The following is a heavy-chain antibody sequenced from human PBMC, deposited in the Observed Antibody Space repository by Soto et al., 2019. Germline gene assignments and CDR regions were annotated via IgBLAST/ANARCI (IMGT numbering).Heavy chain of an antibody. Sequence: SETLSLTCTVSGDSISNHYWSWIRQPPGKGLEWIGYISDRGSTNYNPSLKSRVTISVDTSKNQFSLKLTSVIAADTAVYYCARDSWYQLLPGYYYSMDVWGNGTTVTVS. CDR2: ISDRGST. J-gene: IGHJ6*03. CDR1: GDSISNHY. V-gene: IGHV4-59*11. D-gene: IGHD2-2*01. CDR3: ARDSWYQLLPGYYYSMDV.